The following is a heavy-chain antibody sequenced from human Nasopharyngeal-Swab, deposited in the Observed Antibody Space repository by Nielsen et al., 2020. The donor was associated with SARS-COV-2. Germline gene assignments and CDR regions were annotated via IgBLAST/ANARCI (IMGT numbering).Heavy chain of an antibody. J-gene: IGHJ6*02. V-gene: IGHV1-46*01. Sequence: ASVKVSCKASGYTFISYYMHWVRQAPGQGLEWMGIINPSGGNTRYAQKFQGRVTMTRDTSTSTVYMELSSLRSEDTAVYYCARDYYYYYGMDVWGQGTTVTVSS. CDR1: GYTFISYY. CDR2: INPSGGNT. CDR3: ARDYYYYYGMDV.